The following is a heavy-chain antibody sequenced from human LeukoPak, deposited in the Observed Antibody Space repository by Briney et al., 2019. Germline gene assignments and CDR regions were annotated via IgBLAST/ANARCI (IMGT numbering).Heavy chain of an antibody. CDR1: GFTFSSYS. J-gene: IGHJ4*02. CDR3: AGDRTPYVDTAMVTAD. V-gene: IGHV3-21*01. CDR2: ISSSSSYI. D-gene: IGHD5-18*01. Sequence: PGGSLRLSCAASGFTFSSYSMNWVRQAPGKGLEWVSSISSSSSYIYYADSVKGRFTISRDNAKNSLYLQMNSLRAEDTAVYYCAGDRTPYVDTAMVTADWGQGTLVTVSS.